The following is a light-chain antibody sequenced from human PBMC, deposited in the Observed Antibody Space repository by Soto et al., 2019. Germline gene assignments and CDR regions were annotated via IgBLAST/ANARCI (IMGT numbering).Light chain of an antibody. CDR1: SSNSGAGYD. CDR2: GNS. Sequence: QSVLTQTPSVSGAPGQRVSISCTGSSSNSGAGYDVHWYQQLPGTAPKLLIYGNSNRPSGVPDRFSGSKSGTSASLAITGLHAEDEADYYCQSFDSTLSGSVFGTGTKLTVL. J-gene: IGLJ1*01. CDR3: QSFDSTLSGSV. V-gene: IGLV1-40*01.